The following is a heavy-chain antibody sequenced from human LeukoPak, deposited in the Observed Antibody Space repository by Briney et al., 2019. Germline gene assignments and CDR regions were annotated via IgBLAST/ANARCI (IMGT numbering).Heavy chain of an antibody. D-gene: IGHD3-9*01. CDR1: GFTFSSYG. CDR2: ISYDGSNK. Sequence: PGGSLRLSCAASGFTFSSYGMHWVRQAPGKGLEWVAVISYDGSNKYYADSVKGRFTISRDNSKNTLYLQMNSLRAEDTAVYYCAKEYDILYSYFDYWGQGTLVTVSS. J-gene: IGHJ4*02. CDR3: AKEYDILYSYFDY. V-gene: IGHV3-30*18.